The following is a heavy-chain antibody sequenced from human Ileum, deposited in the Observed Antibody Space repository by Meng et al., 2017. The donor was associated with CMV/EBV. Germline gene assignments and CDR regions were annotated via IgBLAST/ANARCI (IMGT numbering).Heavy chain of an antibody. CDR1: GGSISSYY. V-gene: IGHV4-59*01. D-gene: IGHD3-10*01. CDR2: VYSTGST. J-gene: IGHJ4*02. Sequence: QNSDPGLVTPSETLSLTCSVSGGSISSYYWSWIRQAPGKGLEWIGYVYSTGSTNYSPSLRSRVTISVDTSRNQFSLRLSSVTAADTAVYYCARTGRFGSYYFDYWGQGTLVTVSS. CDR3: ARTGRFGSYYFDY.